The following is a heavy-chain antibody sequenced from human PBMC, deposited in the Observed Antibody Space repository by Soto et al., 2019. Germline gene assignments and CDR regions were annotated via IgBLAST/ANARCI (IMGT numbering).Heavy chain of an antibody. Sequence: GGSLRLSCAASGFIFGTYAMNWVRQAPGKGLEWVSSMSTSGVSTYYADSVEGRFTISGDNSKNTLYLQMNGLRAEDTATYYCAKDRYCSGGICPPDYWGQGTLVTVSS. D-gene: IGHD2-15*01. CDR1: GFIFGTYA. CDR3: AKDRYCSGGICPPDY. J-gene: IGHJ4*02. CDR2: MSTSGVST. V-gene: IGHV3-23*01.